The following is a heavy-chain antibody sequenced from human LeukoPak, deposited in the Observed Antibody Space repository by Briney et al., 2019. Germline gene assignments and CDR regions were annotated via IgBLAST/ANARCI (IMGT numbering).Heavy chain of an antibody. J-gene: IGHJ4*02. CDR2: INHSGST. D-gene: IGHD2-2*01. CDR3: ARGGESCSSTSCQFDY. V-gene: IGHV4-34*01. Sequence: PSETLSLTCAVYGGSFSGYYWSWIRQPPGQGLEWIGEINHSGSTNYNPSLKSRVTISVDTSKNQFSLKLSSVTAADTAVYYCARGGESCSSTSCQFDYWGQGTLVTVSS. CDR1: GGSFSGYY.